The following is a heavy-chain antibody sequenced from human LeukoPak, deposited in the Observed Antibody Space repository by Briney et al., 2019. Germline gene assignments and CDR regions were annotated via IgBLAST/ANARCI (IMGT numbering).Heavy chain of an antibody. Sequence: GGSLRLSCAASGFTFSSYAMHWVRQAPGKGLEWVAVISYDGSNKYYADSVKGRFTISRDNSKNTLYLQMNSLRAEDTAVYYCARDSARIAVAGSLDYWGQGTLVTVSS. CDR2: ISYDGSNK. CDR3: ARDSARIAVAGSLDY. V-gene: IGHV3-30-3*01. D-gene: IGHD6-19*01. J-gene: IGHJ4*02. CDR1: GFTFSSYA.